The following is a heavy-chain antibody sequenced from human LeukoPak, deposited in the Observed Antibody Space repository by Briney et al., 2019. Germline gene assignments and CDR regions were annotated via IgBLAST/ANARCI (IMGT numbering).Heavy chain of an antibody. CDR1: GFTFGNFW. CDR2: MKGDGSHI. V-gene: IGHV3-7*01. CDR3: ARLFGGVTTFDY. J-gene: IGHJ4*02. D-gene: IGHD2-8*02. Sequence: PGGSLRLSCAASGFTFGNFWMSWVRQAPGRGLQWVASMKGDGSHIYYVDSVKGRFTISPDNARNSLYLQMNSLTAEDTAVYYCARLFGGVTTFDYWGQGALVTVSS.